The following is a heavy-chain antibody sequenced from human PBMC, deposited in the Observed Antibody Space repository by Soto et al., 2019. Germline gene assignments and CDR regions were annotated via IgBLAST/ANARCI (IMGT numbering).Heavy chain of an antibody. CDR2: KYHSGTT. CDR3: ARVAFGPVDY. CDR1: NFSINSGYY. J-gene: IGHJ4*02. Sequence: SETLSLTCSVSNFSINSGYYWGWIRQAPGKGLEWIVSKYHSGTTYFNPSLQSRVSISVDTSKNQFSLRLTSVTAADTAIYYCARVAFGPVDYWGQGTLVTVSS. V-gene: IGHV4-38-2*02. D-gene: IGHD3-3*01.